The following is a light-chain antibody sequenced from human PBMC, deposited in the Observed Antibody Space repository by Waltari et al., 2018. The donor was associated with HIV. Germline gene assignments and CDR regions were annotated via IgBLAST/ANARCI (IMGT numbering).Light chain of an antibody. CDR2: EVT. CDR1: SSDVGSYNV. J-gene: IGLJ1*01. CDR3: CSYAGRSTHV. Sequence: QSALTQPASVPGSPGQSITISCTGTSSDVGSYNVVSWYQQHPGKAPKLMIYEVTKRPSGVSNRFSGSKSGNTASLTISGLQAEDEADYYCCSYAGRSTHVFGTGTKVTVL. V-gene: IGLV2-23*02.